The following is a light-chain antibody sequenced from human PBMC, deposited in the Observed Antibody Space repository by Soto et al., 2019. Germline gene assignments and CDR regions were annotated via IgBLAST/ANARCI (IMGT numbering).Light chain of an antibody. Sequence: QSALTHPPSASGTPGQKVTISCSGSSSNIGSNGVNWYQQLPGTAPNLLIYSTNQRPSGVPDRFSGSKSDTSASLAISGLQSEDEAEYECAAWDDSLNGEVVFRRGTHVPVL. J-gene: IGLJ2*01. V-gene: IGLV1-44*01. CDR2: STN. CDR3: AAWDDSLNGEVV. CDR1: SSNIGSNG.